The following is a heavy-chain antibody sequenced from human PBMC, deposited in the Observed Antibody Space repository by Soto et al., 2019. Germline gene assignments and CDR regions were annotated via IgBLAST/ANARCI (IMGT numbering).Heavy chain of an antibody. D-gene: IGHD3-22*01. CDR1: GFTFSSYA. CDR3: AKGIYYDSSGYLNDAFDI. J-gene: IGHJ3*02. CDR2: ISGSGGST. Sequence: GGSLRLSCAASGFTFSSYAMSWVRQAPGKGLEWVSAISGSGGSTYYADSVKGRFTISRDNSKNTLYLQMNSLRAEDTAVYYCAKGIYYDSSGYLNDAFDIWGQGTMVTVSS. V-gene: IGHV3-23*01.